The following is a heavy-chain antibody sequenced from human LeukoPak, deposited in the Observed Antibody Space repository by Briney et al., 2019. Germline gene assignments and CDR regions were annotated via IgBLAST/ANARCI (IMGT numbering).Heavy chain of an antibody. CDR3: ARARFAVTRGFDY. CDR2: ISSSSSYI. J-gene: IGHJ4*02. Sequence: PGGSLRLSCAASGYTFSSYSMNWVRQDPGKGLQCVSSISSSSSYIYYADSVKGRFTISRDNAKNSLYLQMNSLRAEDTAVYYCARARFAVTRGFDYWGQGTLVTVSS. D-gene: IGHD4-23*01. V-gene: IGHV3-21*01. CDR1: GYTFSSYS.